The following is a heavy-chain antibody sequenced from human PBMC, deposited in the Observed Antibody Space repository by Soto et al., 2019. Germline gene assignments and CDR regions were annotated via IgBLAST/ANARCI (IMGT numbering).Heavy chain of an antibody. J-gene: IGHJ4*02. CDR1: GYIFTNYG. Sequence: QVQLVQSGTEVKKPGASVKVSCKASGYIFTNYGVTWVRQAPGQGLEWMGWISAYNGNTNYAQKLQGRVAMTTDTSTSTAYMELMSLRFDDTAVYYGARADIECFDYWGQGTLVTVSS. V-gene: IGHV1-18*01. CDR3: ARADIECFDY. CDR2: ISAYNGNT.